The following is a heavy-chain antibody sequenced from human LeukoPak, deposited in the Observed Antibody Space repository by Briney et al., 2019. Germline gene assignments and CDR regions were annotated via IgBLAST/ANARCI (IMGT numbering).Heavy chain of an antibody. J-gene: IGHJ3*02. D-gene: IGHD5-24*01. Sequence: SVKVSCKASGGTFSSYAISWVRQAPGQGLEWMGRIIPIFGTANYAQKFQGRVTITTDESTSTAYMELSSLRSEDTAVYYCASLVMVLEMATAMEAFDIWGQGTMVTVSS. V-gene: IGHV1-69*05. CDR3: ASLVMVLEMATAMEAFDI. CDR2: IIPIFGTA. CDR1: GGTFSSYA.